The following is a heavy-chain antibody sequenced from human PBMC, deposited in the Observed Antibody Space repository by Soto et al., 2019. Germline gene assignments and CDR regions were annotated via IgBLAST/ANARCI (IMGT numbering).Heavy chain of an antibody. J-gene: IGHJ3*02. CDR2: ITDSGRTT. D-gene: IGHD6-13*01. Sequence: PGGSLRLSCAASGFTFSNYAMSWVRQAPGQGLEWVSIITDSGRTTYYADSVKGRFTISRDNAKNSLYLQMNSLRAEDTAVYYCARALYSSSWYGAFDIWGQGTMVTVSS. CDR3: ARALYSSSWYGAFDI. V-gene: IGHV3-23*01. CDR1: GFTFSNYA.